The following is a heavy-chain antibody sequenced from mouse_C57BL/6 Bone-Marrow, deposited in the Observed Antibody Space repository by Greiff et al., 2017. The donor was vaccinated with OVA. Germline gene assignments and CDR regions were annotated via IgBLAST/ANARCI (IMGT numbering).Heavy chain of an antibody. J-gene: IGHJ1*03. CDR3: AREEYYYGSRGPYCDV. V-gene: IGHV1-59*01. Sequence: QVQLQQPGAELVRPGTSVKLSCKASGYTFTSYWMHWVKQRPGQGLEWIGVIDPSDSYTNYNQKFKGKATLTVDTSSSTAYMQLSSLTSEDSAVYCCAREEYYYGSRGPYCDVWGTGTTVTVSS. CDR1: GYTFTSYW. CDR2: IDPSDSYT. D-gene: IGHD1-1*01.